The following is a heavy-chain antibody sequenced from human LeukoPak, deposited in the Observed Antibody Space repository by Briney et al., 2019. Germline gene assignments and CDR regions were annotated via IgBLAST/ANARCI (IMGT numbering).Heavy chain of an antibody. D-gene: IGHD1-14*01. CDR1: GGTFSSYA. CDR2: IIPIFGTA. J-gene: IGHJ6*03. Sequence: GASVKVSCKASGGTFSSYAISWVRQAPGQGLEWMGGIIPIFGTANYAQKYQGRVTITADESTSTAYMELSSLRSEDTAVYYCARGITATYYYYYYYMDVWGKGTTVTVSS. CDR3: ARGITATYYYYYYYMDV. V-gene: IGHV1-69*13.